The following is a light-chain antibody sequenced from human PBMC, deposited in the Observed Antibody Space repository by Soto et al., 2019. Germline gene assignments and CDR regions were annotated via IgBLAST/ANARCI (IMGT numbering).Light chain of an antibody. Sequence: QSALTQPPSASGSPGQSVAISCTGTSSDVGGYNYVSWYQQHPGKAPKVMIYEGSKRPSGVSNRFSGSKSGNTASLTISGLQAEDEADYYCCSYAGSKTWVFGGGTKLTVL. CDR3: CSYAGSKTWV. CDR1: SSDVGGYNY. CDR2: EGS. V-gene: IGLV2-23*01. J-gene: IGLJ3*02.